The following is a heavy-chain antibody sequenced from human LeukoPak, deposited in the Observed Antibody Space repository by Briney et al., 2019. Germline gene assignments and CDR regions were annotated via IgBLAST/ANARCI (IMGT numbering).Heavy chain of an antibody. CDR1: GFIFRNFG. CDR2: IGDSGLTT. V-gene: IGHV3-23*01. D-gene: IGHD4-17*01. Sequence: GGSLRPSCAASGFIFRNFGMTWVRQVPGKGLEWVSSIGDSGLTTHYADSVKGRFTISRDNSKSTLYLQMSSLRAVDTGIYYCAKDMSTFLTTGWYFDLWGRGTLVTVSS. CDR3: AKDMSTFLTTGWYFDL. J-gene: IGHJ2*01.